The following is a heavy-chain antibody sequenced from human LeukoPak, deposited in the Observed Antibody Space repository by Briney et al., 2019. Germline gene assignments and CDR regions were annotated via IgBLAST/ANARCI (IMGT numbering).Heavy chain of an antibody. CDR1: GGTFSSYA. J-gene: IGHJ3*02. V-gene: IGHV1-69*05. CDR2: IIPIFGTA. D-gene: IGHD3-3*01. Sequence: ASVKVSCKASGGTFSSYAISWVRQAPGQGLEWMGGIIPIFGTANYAQKFQGRVTITTDESTSTAYMELSSLRSEDTAVYYCARADYYDFSPNAFDIWGQGTMVTVSS. CDR3: ARADYYDFSPNAFDI.